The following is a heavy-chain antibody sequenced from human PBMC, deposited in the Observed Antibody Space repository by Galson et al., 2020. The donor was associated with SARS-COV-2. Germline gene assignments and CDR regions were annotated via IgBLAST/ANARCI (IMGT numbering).Heavy chain of an antibody. CDR1: GGSISSGSYY. CDR2: IYTSGST. V-gene: IGHV4-61*02. D-gene: IGHD3-10*01. Sequence: ETSETLSLTCTVSGGSISSGSYYWSWIRQPAGKGLEWIGRIYTSGSTNYNPSLKSRVTISVDTSKNQFSLKLSSVTAADTAVYYCARGAWSYYYGSERLRGMDVWGQGTTVTVSS. CDR3: ARGAWSYYYGSERLRGMDV. J-gene: IGHJ6*02.